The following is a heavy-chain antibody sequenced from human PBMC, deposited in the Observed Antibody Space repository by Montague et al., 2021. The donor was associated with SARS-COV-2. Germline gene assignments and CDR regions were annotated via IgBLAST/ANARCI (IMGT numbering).Heavy chain of an antibody. CDR1: GGSFSNYH. J-gene: IGHJ4*02. D-gene: IGHD1-1*01. CDR2: INYGGSI. Sequence: SETLSLTCAVYGGSFSNYHWTWIRQSPGGGLEWIGHINYGGSIKYNPSLRSRVTISIDTSKNQFSLKLTSVTAADTAVYYCARGAPGYWGQGTLVTVSS. V-gene: IGHV4-34*01. CDR3: ARGAPGY.